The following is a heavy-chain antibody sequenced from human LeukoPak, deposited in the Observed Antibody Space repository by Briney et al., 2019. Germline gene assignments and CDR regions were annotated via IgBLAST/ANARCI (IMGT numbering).Heavy chain of an antibody. CDR3: TRGGFDAFDI. Sequence: PGGSLRLSCAASGFTFSSYSMNWVRQAPGKGLEWVGFIRSKAYGGTTEYAASVKGRFTISRDDSKSIAYLQMNSLKTEDTAVYYCTRGGFDAFDIWGQGTMVTVSS. D-gene: IGHD3-22*01. CDR1: GFTFSSYS. CDR2: IRSKAYGGTT. J-gene: IGHJ3*02. V-gene: IGHV3-49*04.